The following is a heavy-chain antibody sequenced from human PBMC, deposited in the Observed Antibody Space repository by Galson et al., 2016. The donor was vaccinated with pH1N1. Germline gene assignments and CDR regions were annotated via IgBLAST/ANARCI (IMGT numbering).Heavy chain of an antibody. Sequence: SLRLSCATSGFTFDDYAFHWVRQVPGKGLEWVSSISWNSNTVGYGDSVKGRFTISRDNATKSLFLQMNSLRVEDTALYYCTKGRGRASDAFEFWAQGTLVTVSS. V-gene: IGHV3-9*01. CDR1: GFTFDDYA. CDR2: ISWNSNTV. CDR3: TKGRGRASDAFEF. J-gene: IGHJ3*01.